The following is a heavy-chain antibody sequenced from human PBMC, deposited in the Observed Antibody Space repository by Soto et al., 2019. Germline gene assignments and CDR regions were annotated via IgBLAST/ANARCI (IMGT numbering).Heavy chain of an antibody. Sequence: SETLSLTCTVSGGSFNSGSYSWSWIRQPPGKGLEWIGYVYHTGITSYNPSLKSRVSISMDTSKNQFSLNLDSVTAADTAVYFCARDFAYFDSWGQGTLVTVSS. CDR2: VYHTGIT. CDR1: GGSFNSGSYS. CDR3: ARDFAYFDS. J-gene: IGHJ4*02. V-gene: IGHV4-61*01. D-gene: IGHD3-3*01.